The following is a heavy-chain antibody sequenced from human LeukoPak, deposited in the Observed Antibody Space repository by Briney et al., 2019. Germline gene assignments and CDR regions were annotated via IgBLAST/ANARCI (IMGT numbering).Heavy chain of an antibody. V-gene: IGHV1-69*05. CDR1: GGTFSSYA. CDR3: ASHEITRFWELRSHWFDP. Sequence: ASVKVSCKASGGTFSSYAISWVRQAPGQGLEWMGGIIPIFGTANYAQKFQGRVTITTDESTSTAYMELSSLRSEDTAVYYCASHEITRFWELRSHWFDPWGQGTLVTVSS. D-gene: IGHD3-16*01. CDR2: IIPIFGTA. J-gene: IGHJ5*02.